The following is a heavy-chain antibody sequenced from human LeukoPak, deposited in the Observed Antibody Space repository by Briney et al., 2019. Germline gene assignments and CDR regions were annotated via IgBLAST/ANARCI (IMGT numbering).Heavy chain of an antibody. J-gene: IGHJ4*02. Sequence: SVKVSCKASGGTFSSYAISWVRQAPGQGVEWMGGIIPIFGTANYAQKFQGRVTITADESTSTAYMELSSLRSEDTAVYYCARVVAKGMATIRLYFDYWGQGTLVTVSS. V-gene: IGHV1-69*01. D-gene: IGHD5-24*01. CDR2: IIPIFGTA. CDR1: GGTFSSYA. CDR3: ARVVAKGMATIRLYFDY.